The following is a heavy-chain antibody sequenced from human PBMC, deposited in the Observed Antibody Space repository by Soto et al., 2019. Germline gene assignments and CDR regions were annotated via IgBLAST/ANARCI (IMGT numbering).Heavy chain of an antibody. Sequence: QVQLVESGGGLVKPGGSLRLSCAASGFTFSDYYMSWIRQAPGKGLEWVSYISSSGSTIYYTDSVKGRFTISGDNAKNSLYLQMNSLRAEDTAVYYCAREGSRNIAALLNNWFDPWGQGTLVTVSS. D-gene: IGHD6-6*01. CDR1: GFTFSDYY. J-gene: IGHJ5*02. CDR3: AREGSRNIAALLNNWFDP. V-gene: IGHV3-11*01. CDR2: ISSSGSTI.